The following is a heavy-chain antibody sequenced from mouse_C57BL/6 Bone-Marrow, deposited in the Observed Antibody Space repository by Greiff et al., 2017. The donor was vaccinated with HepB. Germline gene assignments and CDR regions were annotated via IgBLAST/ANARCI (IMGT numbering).Heavy chain of an antibody. CDR3: ARRGNDGYYAFAY. J-gene: IGHJ3*01. CDR1: GYTFTSYW. D-gene: IGHD2-3*01. V-gene: IGHV1-72*01. CDR2: IDPNSGGT. Sequence: QVQLQQPGAELVKPGASVKLSCKASGYTFTSYWMHWVKQRPGRGLEWIGRIDPNSGGTKYNEKFKSKATLTVDKPSSTAYMQLSSLTSEDSAVYYCARRGNDGYYAFAYWGLGTLVTVSA.